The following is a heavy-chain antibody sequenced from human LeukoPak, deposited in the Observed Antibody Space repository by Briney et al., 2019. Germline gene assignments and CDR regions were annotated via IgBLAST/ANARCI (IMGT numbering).Heavy chain of an antibody. Sequence: GRSLRLSCAASGFTFSSYAMHWVRQAPGKGLEWVAVISYDGSNKYYADSVKGRFTISRDNSKNTLYLQMNSLRAEDTAVYYCAKDPYYDSSGYYFDAFDIWGQGTMVTVSS. CDR3: AKDPYYDSSGYYFDAFDI. CDR2: ISYDGSNK. J-gene: IGHJ3*02. V-gene: IGHV3-30-3*01. D-gene: IGHD3-22*01. CDR1: GFTFSSYA.